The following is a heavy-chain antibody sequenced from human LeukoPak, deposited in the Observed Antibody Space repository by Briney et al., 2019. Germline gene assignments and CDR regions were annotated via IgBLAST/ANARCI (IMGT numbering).Heavy chain of an antibody. D-gene: IGHD2-2*01. CDR2: INHSGST. Sequence: SETLSLTYAVYGGSFSGYYWSWIRQPPGKGLVWIGEINHSGSTNYNPSLKSRVTISVDTSKNQFSLKLSSVTAADTAVYYCARAPGDVVVPAAMFDYWGQGTLVTVSS. V-gene: IGHV4-34*01. CDR1: GGSFSGYY. CDR3: ARAPGDVVVPAAMFDY. J-gene: IGHJ4*02.